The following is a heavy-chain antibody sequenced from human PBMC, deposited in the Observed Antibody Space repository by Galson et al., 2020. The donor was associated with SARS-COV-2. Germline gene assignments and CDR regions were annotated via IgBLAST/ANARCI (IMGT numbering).Heavy chain of an antibody. V-gene: IGHV4-34*01. CDR2: INHSGST. J-gene: IGHJ2*01. D-gene: IGHD6-6*01. CDR1: GGSFSGYY. Sequence: SETLSLTCAVYGGSFSGYYWSWIRQHPGKGLELIWVINHSGSTTYNPSPKRQVTISVDTSKTQFYLKLNSVTASDSALYYCARRVLTFSSLQAYWYFVLWGRGTLVTVSS. CDR3: ARRVLTFSSLQAYWYFVL.